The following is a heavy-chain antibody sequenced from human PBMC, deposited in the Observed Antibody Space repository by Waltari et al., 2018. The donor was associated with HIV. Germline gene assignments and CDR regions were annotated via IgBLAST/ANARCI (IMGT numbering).Heavy chain of an antibody. CDR1: GFSLPSYS. D-gene: IGHD3-10*01. J-gene: IGHJ2*01. CDR3: ARGLSYFDGKPLPWYFDV. V-gene: IGHV3-48*02. Sequence: EEQLLQSGGKFVQPGESLRLSCVASGFSLPSYSVNWVRQAPGKGMGWVSNMGTTATARFYADSVRARFTVFADKAKQSVYLQISNLQDEDSAMYYCARGLSYFDGKPLPWYFDVWGRGSRVIVAS. CDR2: MGTTATAR.